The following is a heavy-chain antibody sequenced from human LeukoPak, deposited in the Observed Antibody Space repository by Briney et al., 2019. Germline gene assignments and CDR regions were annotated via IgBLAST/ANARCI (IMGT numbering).Heavy chain of an antibody. CDR3: ARDPPFSGGYRNAFDI. CDR2: ISAYNGNT. D-gene: IGHD5-12*01. V-gene: IGHV1-18*01. J-gene: IGHJ3*02. CDR1: GYTFTSYG. Sequence: GASVKVSCKASGYTFTSYGISWVRQAPGQGLEWMGWISAYNGNTSYAQKLQGRVTMTTDTSTSTAYMALRSLRSDDPAVYYCARDPPFSGGYRNAFDIWGQGTMVTVSS.